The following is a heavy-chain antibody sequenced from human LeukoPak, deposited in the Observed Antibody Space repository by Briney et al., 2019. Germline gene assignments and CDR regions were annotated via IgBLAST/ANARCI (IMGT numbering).Heavy chain of an antibody. J-gene: IGHJ4*02. Sequence: SETLSLTCTVSGGSISSYYWSWIRHPAGKGLEWIGRIYTSGSTNYNPSLKSRVTISIDSSKNQFSLNLSSVTAADTAVYYCARGTVTMDYWGRGTLVTVSS. CDR3: ARGTVTMDY. CDR2: IYTSGST. D-gene: IGHD4-17*01. CDR1: GGSISSYY. V-gene: IGHV4-4*07.